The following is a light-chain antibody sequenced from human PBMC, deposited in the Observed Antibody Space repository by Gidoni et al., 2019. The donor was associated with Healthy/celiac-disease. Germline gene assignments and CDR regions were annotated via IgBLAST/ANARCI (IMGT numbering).Light chain of an antibody. CDR2: LGT. CDR1: QSLLHSNGYNY. CDR3: MRAIQTPPKT. V-gene: IGKV2-28*01. Sequence: DIVLTQSPPSLPVTPGEPASISCRSSQSLLHSNGYNYLDSYLQKPGKSPQLLIYLGTNRASGVPDRFSGSGSGTDFTMKISRVEAEDVGVYCCMRAIQTPPKTFGQGTKVEIK. J-gene: IGKJ1*01.